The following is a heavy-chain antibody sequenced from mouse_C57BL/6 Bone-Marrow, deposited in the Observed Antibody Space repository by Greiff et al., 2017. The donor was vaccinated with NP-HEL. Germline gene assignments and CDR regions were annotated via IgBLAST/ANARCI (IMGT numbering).Heavy chain of an antibody. CDR3: ASRPYSSGYVGDGDY. V-gene: IGHV1-78*01. Sequence: VQLQQSDAELVKPGASVKISCKVSGYTFTDHTIHWMKQRPEQGLEWIGYIYPRDGSTKYNEKFKGKATLTADKSSSTAYMQLNSLTSEDSAVYFWASRPYSSGYVGDGDYGGQGTTLTVSS. CDR1: GYTFTDHT. D-gene: IGHD3-2*02. CDR2: IYPRDGST. J-gene: IGHJ2*01.